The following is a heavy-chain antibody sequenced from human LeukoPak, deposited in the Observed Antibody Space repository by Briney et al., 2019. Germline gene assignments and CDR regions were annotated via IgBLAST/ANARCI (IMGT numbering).Heavy chain of an antibody. Sequence: PGGSLRLSCAVSGFTFSTYWMDWVRQVPGKGLVWVSRISSDGSNTAYADSVKGRFTISRDNAKNTMYLQMSSLRAEDTAVYYCAKRGDGGAWYDCWGQGTLVIVSS. CDR1: GFTFSTYW. CDR2: ISSDGSNT. V-gene: IGHV3-74*01. J-gene: IGHJ5*01. D-gene: IGHD5-24*01. CDR3: AKRGDGGAWYDC.